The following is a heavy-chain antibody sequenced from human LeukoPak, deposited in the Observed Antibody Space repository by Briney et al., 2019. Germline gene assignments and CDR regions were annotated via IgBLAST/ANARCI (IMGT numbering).Heavy chain of an antibody. V-gene: IGHV3-30*02. CDR1: GFTVSSNY. Sequence: GGSLRLSCAASGFTVSSNYMSWVRQAPGKGLEWVAFIRCDGSNKYYADSVKGRFTISRDNSKNTLYLQMNSLRAEDTAVYYCAKDGGGSYGDYWGQGTLVTVSS. CDR2: IRCDGSNK. D-gene: IGHD1-26*01. CDR3: AKDGGGSYGDY. J-gene: IGHJ4*02.